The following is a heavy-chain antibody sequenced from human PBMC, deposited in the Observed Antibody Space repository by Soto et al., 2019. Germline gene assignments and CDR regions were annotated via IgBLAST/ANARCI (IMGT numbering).Heavy chain of an antibody. V-gene: IGHV1-18*01. CDR1: GYTFTSYG. J-gene: IGHJ3*02. CDR2: ISAYNGNT. D-gene: IGHD4-17*01. Sequence: ASVKVSCKASGYTFTSYGISWVRQAPGQGLEWMGWISAYNGNTNYAQKLQGRVTMTTDTSTSTAYMELRSLRSDDTAVYYCGRGLYGDPTDAFDIWGQGTMVTVSS. CDR3: GRGLYGDPTDAFDI.